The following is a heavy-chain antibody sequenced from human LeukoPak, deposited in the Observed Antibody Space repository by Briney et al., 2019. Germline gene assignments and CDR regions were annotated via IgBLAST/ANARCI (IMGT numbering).Heavy chain of an antibody. Sequence: PSETLSLTCAVYGGSFSGYYWSWIRQPPGKGLEWIGEINHSGSTNYNPSLKSRVTISVDTSKNQFSLKLSSVTAADTAVYYCASSPPYYDFWSGYSAVLDYWGQGTLVTVSS. V-gene: IGHV4-34*01. J-gene: IGHJ4*02. D-gene: IGHD3-3*01. CDR2: INHSGST. CDR3: ASSPPYYDFWSGYSAVLDY. CDR1: GGSFSGYY.